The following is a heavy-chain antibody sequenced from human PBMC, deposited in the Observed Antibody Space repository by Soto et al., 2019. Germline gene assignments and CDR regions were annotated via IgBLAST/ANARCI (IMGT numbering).Heavy chain of an antibody. CDR1: GFTFSNYG. J-gene: IGHJ6*01. D-gene: IGHD4-17*01. CDR3: ARGRGYGDLRLGCGMGV. Sequence: QVQLVESGGGVVQPGRSLRLSCAASGFTFSNYGMHWVRQAPGKGLEWVAVISYDGSNKYYADSVKGRFTISRDNSKNTLYRQMSSLRGGDAGVYYWARGRGYGDLRLGCGMGVWGQGTTVTVAS. CDR2: ISYDGSNK. V-gene: IGHV3-30*03.